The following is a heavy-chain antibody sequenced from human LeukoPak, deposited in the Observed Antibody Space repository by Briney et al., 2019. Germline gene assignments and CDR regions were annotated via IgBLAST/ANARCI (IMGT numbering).Heavy chain of an antibody. J-gene: IGHJ4*02. D-gene: IGHD5-24*01. CDR1: GGSISSGGYS. CDR3: ARARDGYNYGPFDF. V-gene: IGHV4-30-2*01. Sequence: PSETLSLTCAVSGGSISSGGYSWNWIRQPPGKGLEWIGYIYHSGSTYYNPSLKSRVTISVDRSKNHFSLKLSSVTAADTAVYYCARARDGYNYGPFDFWGQGTLVTASS. CDR2: IYHSGST.